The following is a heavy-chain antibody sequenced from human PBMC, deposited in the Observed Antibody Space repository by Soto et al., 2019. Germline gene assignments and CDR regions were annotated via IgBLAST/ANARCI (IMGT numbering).Heavy chain of an antibody. Sequence: QVHLVQSGAEVKKPGASVKVSCKGSGYGFTTYGITWVRQAPGQGLEWMAWISAHNGNTNYAQKLQGRVTVTRETSTSTAYMELRSLRSDDTAVYYCARGRYGDYWGHGALVTVSS. V-gene: IGHV1-18*01. J-gene: IGHJ4*01. D-gene: IGHD1-1*01. CDR3: ARGRYGDY. CDR1: GYGFTTYG. CDR2: ISAHNGNT.